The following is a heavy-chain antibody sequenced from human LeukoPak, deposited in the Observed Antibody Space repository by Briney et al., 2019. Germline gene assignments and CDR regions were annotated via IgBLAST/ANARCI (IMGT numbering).Heavy chain of an antibody. CDR2: MNPNSGNT. J-gene: IGHJ4*02. CDR3: ARDSSAGVIVVVSFDY. Sequence: ASVKVSCKASGYTFISYDINWVRQATGQRVEWMGWMNPNSGNTGYAQKFQGRVTMTRNTSISTAYMELSSLRSEDTAVYYCARDSSAGVIVVVSFDYWGQGTLVTVSS. D-gene: IGHD3-22*01. CDR1: GYTFISYD. V-gene: IGHV1-8*01.